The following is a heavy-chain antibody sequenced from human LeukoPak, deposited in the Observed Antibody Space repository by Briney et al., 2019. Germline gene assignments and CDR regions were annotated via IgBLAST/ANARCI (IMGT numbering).Heavy chain of an antibody. J-gene: IGHJ3*02. V-gene: IGHV4-61*02. Sequence: SQTLSLTCTVSGGSISGDSYYWSWIRQPAGKGLEWVARIYTSGSTYYNPSLKSRVTISVDTSKNQFSLKLSSVTAADTAVYYCARIPGSGTYAPRDAFDIWGQGTMVTVSS. D-gene: IGHD3-10*01. CDR1: GGSISGDSYY. CDR2: IYTSGST. CDR3: ARIPGSGTYAPRDAFDI.